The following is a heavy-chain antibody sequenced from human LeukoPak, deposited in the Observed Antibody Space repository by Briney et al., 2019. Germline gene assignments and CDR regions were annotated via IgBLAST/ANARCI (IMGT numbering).Heavy chain of an antibody. CDR3: ARQNSNWNCLDFYYYEMDV. CDR2: IYPSNPDT. Sequence: GESLKISCKVSGYTFTTYWLAWVRQMPGKGLEWMGIIYPSNPDTRYSPSFQGQVTISADKSIDTAYLQWSSLKASDTAIYYCARQNSNWNCLDFYYYEMDVWGQGTTVTVSS. D-gene: IGHD1-1*01. V-gene: IGHV5-51*01. J-gene: IGHJ6*02. CDR1: GYTFTTYW.